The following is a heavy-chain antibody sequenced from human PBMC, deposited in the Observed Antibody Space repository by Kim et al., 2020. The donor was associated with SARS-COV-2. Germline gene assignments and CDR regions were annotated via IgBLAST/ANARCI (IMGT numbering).Heavy chain of an antibody. CDR1: GYTFTSHD. J-gene: IGHJ6*02. Sequence: ASVKVSCKASGYTFTSHDINWVRHASGQGLEWMGWMNPNSGDTGYAPKFQGRVTMTRNTSMTTAYMELSSLRSEDTAVYYCARGGYNNYYYGLDVWGQGTTVTVSS. D-gene: IGHD3-3*01. V-gene: IGHV1-8*01. CDR2: MNPNSGDT. CDR3: ARGGYNNYYYGLDV.